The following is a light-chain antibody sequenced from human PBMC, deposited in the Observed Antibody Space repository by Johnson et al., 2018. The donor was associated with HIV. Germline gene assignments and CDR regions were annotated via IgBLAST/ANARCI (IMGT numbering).Light chain of an antibody. CDR1: SSNIGNNF. CDR3: GTWDNSLSAGV. J-gene: IGLJ1*01. V-gene: IGLV1-51*01. CDR2: DTD. Sequence: QSVLTQPPSVSAALGQKVTISCSGSSSNIGNNFVSWYQQVPGTAPKLLIYDTDKRPSGIPDRFSGSKSGTSATLGISGLQTGDEADYYCGTWDNSLSAGVFGSGTKVTVL.